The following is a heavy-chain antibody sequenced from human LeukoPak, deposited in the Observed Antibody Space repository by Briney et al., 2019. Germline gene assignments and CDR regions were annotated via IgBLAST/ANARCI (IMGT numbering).Heavy chain of an antibody. V-gene: IGHV3-23*01. Sequence: PGGSLRLSCAASGFTFSSYAMSWVRQAPGKGLEWVSAISGSGGSTYYADSVKGRFTISRDNSKDTLYLQMNSLRAEDTAVYYCATGGGMGATIMYWGQGTLVTVSS. CDR1: GFTFSSYA. J-gene: IGHJ4*02. CDR3: ATGGGMGATIMY. CDR2: ISGSGGST. D-gene: IGHD1-26*01.